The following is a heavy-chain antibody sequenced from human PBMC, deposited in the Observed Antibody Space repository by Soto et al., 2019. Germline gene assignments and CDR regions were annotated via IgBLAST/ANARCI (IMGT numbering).Heavy chain of an antibody. CDR3: ARRSLRQFEPIDY. Sequence: PSLTCTVSGGSISSSSYYWGWILQPPGKGLEWIGSIYYSGSTYYNPSLKSRVTISVDTSKNQFSLKLSSVTAADTAVYYCARRSLRQFEPIDYWGQGTLVTVSS. CDR2: IYYSGST. V-gene: IGHV4-39*01. CDR1: GGSISSSSYY. D-gene: IGHD1-26*01. J-gene: IGHJ4*02.